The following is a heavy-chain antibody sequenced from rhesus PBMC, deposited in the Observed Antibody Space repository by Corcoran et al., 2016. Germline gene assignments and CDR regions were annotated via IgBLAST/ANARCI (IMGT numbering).Heavy chain of an antibody. CDR3: ASSCTSTTCYGGGPFDY. Sequence: QVQLQESGPGLVKPSETLSLTCAVSGGSISDCYYWNWIRPPPGKGLEWIGNIYGSSGSTYYNPSLKSRVTISKDTSKNQFSLKLSSVTAADTAVYYCASSCTSTTCYGGGPFDYWGQGVLVTVSS. D-gene: IGHD2-2*01. V-gene: IGHV4S7*01. J-gene: IGHJ4*01. CDR2: IYGSSGST. CDR1: GGSISDCYY.